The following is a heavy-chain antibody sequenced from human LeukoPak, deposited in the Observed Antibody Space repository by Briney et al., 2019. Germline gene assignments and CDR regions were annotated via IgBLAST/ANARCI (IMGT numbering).Heavy chain of an antibody. CDR2: VTNSGSNT. CDR3: AKTMGAIDHDY. Sequence: GGSLRLSCAASGFTFRSYSMTWVRQAPGKGLEWVSTVTNSGSNTYYAGSVKGRFTNSRDNSKNTLYLQMSSLRADDTAVYYCAKTMGAIDHDYWGQGTLVIVSS. V-gene: IGHV3-23*01. CDR1: GFTFRSYS. D-gene: IGHD1-26*01. J-gene: IGHJ4*02.